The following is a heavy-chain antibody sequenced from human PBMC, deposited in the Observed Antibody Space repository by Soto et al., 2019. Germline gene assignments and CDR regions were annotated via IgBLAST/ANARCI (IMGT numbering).Heavy chain of an antibody. CDR1: GFSFSRHS. Sequence: PGGSLRLSCAASGFSFSRHSMNWVRQAPGKGLEWVSSISPTSEYIYHADSVKGRFTISRDNAKNSLYLQMNSLRAEDTAVYYCARDLNYGLFDYWGQGTLVTVSS. V-gene: IGHV3-21*01. CDR2: ISPTSEYI. CDR3: ARDLNYGLFDY. D-gene: IGHD4-17*01. J-gene: IGHJ4*02.